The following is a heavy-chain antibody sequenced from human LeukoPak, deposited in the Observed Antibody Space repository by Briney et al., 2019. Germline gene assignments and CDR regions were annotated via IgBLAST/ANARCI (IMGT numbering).Heavy chain of an antibody. Sequence: GGSLRLSCAASGFTLSSYWMSWVRQAPGEGLEWVGNTKVDGSRANHVDSVKGRFTISRDNAKNSLYLQMNSLRAEDTAVYYCARDETEGVFEIWGQGTMVTVSS. J-gene: IGHJ3*02. CDR3: ARDETEGVFEI. CDR1: GFTLSSYW. CDR2: TKVDGSRA. D-gene: IGHD2-8*01. V-gene: IGHV3-7*05.